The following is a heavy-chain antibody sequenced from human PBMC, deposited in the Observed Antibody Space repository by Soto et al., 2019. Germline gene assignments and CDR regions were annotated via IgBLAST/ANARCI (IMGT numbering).Heavy chain of an antibody. V-gene: IGHV1-46*03. Sequence: ASVKVSCKASGYTFTSCYMHWMRQAPGQGLEWMGIINPSGGSTSYAQKFQGRVTMTRDTSTSTVYMELSSLRSEDTAVYYCARVQIQLWLLDYWGQGTLVTVSS. J-gene: IGHJ4*02. CDR2: INPSGGST. CDR3: ARVQIQLWLLDY. CDR1: GYTFTSCY. D-gene: IGHD5-18*01.